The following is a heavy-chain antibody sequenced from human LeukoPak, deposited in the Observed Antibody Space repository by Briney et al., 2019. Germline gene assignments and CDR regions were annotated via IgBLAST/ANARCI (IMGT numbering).Heavy chain of an antibody. D-gene: IGHD3-10*01. CDR3: ARGTVTMVDY. CDR1: AFTVSSNC. Sequence: GGSLRLSCGASAFTVSSNCMTWFRQAPGRGLEWVSVIYSGGSTYYADSVKGRFTISRDNSKNTLFLQMNSLRAGDTAVYYCARGTVTMVDYWGQGTLVTVSS. CDR2: IYSGGST. V-gene: IGHV3-66*01. J-gene: IGHJ4*02.